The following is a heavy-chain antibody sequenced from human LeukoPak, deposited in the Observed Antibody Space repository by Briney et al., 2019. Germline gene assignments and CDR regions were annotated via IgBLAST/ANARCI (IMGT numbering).Heavy chain of an antibody. CDR3: ATALAVAGPNYFVY. Sequence: ASVKVSRKVSGYTLTELSMHWVRQAPGKGLEWMGGFDPEDGETIYAQKFQGRVTMTEDTSTDTAYMELSSLRSEDTAVYYCATALAVAGPNYFVYWGQGTLVTVSS. V-gene: IGHV1-24*01. J-gene: IGHJ4*02. CDR2: FDPEDGET. CDR1: GYTLTELS. D-gene: IGHD6-19*01.